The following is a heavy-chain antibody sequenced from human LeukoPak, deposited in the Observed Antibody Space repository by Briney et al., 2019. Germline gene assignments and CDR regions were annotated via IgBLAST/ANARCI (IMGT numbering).Heavy chain of an antibody. J-gene: IGHJ1*01. CDR1: GFIFGDYV. CDR3: ATGGAATH. D-gene: IGHD2-15*01. V-gene: IGHV3-9*01. Sequence: PGGSLRLSCVVSGFIFGDYVMYWVRQRPGKGLEWVSAITWNSAIVAYADSVKGRFTVSRDNSKNSLYLQLDSLTVEDTAFYYCATGGAATHWGRGTLVTVSS. CDR2: ITWNSAIV.